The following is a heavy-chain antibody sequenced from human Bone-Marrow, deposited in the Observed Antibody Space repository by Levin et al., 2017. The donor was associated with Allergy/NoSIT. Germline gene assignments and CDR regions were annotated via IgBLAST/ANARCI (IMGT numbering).Heavy chain of an antibody. Sequence: GESLKISCAASGFTFSSYSMNWVRQAPGKGLEWVSSISSSSSYIYYADSVKGRFTISRDNAKNSLYLQMNSLRAEDTAVYYCARDPLRAEYSSSWLYYFDYWGQGTLVTVSS. CDR2: ISSSSSYI. V-gene: IGHV3-21*01. D-gene: IGHD6-13*01. J-gene: IGHJ4*02. CDR3: ARDPLRAEYSSSWLYYFDY. CDR1: GFTFSSYS.